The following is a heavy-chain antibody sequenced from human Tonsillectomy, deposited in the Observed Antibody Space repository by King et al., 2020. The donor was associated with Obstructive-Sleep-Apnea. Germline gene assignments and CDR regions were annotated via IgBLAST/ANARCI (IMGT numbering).Heavy chain of an antibody. CDR1: GFTFSSYG. Sequence: VQLVESGGGVVQPGRSLRLSCAASGFTFSSYGMHWVRQAPGKGLEWVAVISYDGSNKYYADSMKGRFTISRDNSKNTLYLQMNSLRAEDTAVYYCAKDPVYYDSSGYYYWGQGTLVTVSS. V-gene: IGHV3-30*18. CDR3: AKDPVYYDSSGYYY. D-gene: IGHD3-22*01. J-gene: IGHJ4*02. CDR2: ISYDGSNK.